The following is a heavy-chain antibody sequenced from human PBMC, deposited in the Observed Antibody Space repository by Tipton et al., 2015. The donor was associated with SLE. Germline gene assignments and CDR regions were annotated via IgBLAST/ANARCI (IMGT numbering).Heavy chain of an antibody. V-gene: IGHV4-39*01. D-gene: IGHD3/OR15-3a*01. CDR3: ARHRDWGRGYFDY. Sequence: TLSLTCTVSSGSISSSSYYWGWIRQPPGKGLEWIGSIYYSGNTYYNPSLKSRVTISVDTSKNQFSLKLSSVTAADTAVYYCARHRDWGRGYFDYWGQGTLVTVSS. CDR2: IYYSGNT. CDR1: SGSISSSSYY. J-gene: IGHJ4*02.